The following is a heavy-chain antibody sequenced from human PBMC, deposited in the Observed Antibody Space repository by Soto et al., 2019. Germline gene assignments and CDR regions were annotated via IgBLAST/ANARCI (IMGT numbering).Heavy chain of an antibody. D-gene: IGHD3-22*01. J-gene: IGHJ4*02. Sequence: SATRPRTRKPPGVYSDGSDWKSIRQNPRKGLEWMGHIYYSGYTNYYPSLKSRVTISADTSKNQFSLKLSSVTAADTAVYDCARDRAYYESSGFYFDSWGQGILVTVSS. CDR3: ARDRAYYESSGFYFDS. V-gene: IGHV4-59*01. CDR2: IYYSGYT. CDR1: GVYSDGSD.